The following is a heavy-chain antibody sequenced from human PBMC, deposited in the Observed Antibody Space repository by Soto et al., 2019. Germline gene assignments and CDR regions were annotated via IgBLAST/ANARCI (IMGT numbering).Heavy chain of an antibody. J-gene: IGHJ6*02. V-gene: IGHV3-15*01. Sequence: VGSLRLAGAASGFTLRNAWMSGCRQAPGKGREWGGRIKSKTDGGTTDYAAPVKGRFTISRDDSKNTLYLQMNSLKTEDTAVYYCTTGYTTDYDILTGSYGMDVWGQGTTVTVSS. D-gene: IGHD3-9*01. CDR2: IKSKTDGGTT. CDR1: GFTLRNAW. CDR3: TTGYTTDYDILTGSYGMDV.